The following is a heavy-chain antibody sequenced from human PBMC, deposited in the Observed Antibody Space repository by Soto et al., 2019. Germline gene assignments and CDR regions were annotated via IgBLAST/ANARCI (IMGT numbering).Heavy chain of an antibody. J-gene: IGHJ4*02. CDR3: AKDPYDSSGYYFDY. Sequence: PGGSLRLSCAASGFTISSYGMHWVRQAPGKGLEWVAVIWYHGSNKYYADSVKGRFTISRDNSKNTLYLQMNSLRAEDTAVYYCAKDPYDSSGYYFDYWGQGTLVTVSS. CDR1: GFTISSYG. V-gene: IGHV3-30*02. D-gene: IGHD3-22*01. CDR2: IWYHGSNK.